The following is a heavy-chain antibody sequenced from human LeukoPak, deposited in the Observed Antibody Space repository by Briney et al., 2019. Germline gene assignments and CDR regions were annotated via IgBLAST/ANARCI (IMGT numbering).Heavy chain of an antibody. CDR1: GFAFDDYA. Sequence: GRSLRLSCAASGFAFDDYAMHWVRQVPGKGLEWVSDISWNSGHIGYADSVKGRFTISRDNARNSLYLQMNSLRVEDTALYYCVKDFRFTVTTRAFVIWGQGTMVTVSS. CDR2: ISWNSGHI. CDR3: VKDFRFTVTTRAFVI. D-gene: IGHD4-11*01. V-gene: IGHV3-9*01. J-gene: IGHJ3*02.